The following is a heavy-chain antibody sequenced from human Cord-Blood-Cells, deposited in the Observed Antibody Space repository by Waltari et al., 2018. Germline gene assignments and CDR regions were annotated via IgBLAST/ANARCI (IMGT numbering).Heavy chain of an antibody. CDR2: INRNSGGT. CDR3: ARDEGIVGATDY. D-gene: IGHD1-26*01. Sequence: QVQLVQSGAEVKKPGASVKVSCKASGYTFTGYYMHWVRQAPGQGLEWMGWINRNSGGTNYAQKFQGRVTMTRDTSISTAYMELSRLRSDDTAVYYCARDEGIVGATDYWGQGTLVTVSS. CDR1: GYTFTGYY. J-gene: IGHJ4*02. V-gene: IGHV1-2*02.